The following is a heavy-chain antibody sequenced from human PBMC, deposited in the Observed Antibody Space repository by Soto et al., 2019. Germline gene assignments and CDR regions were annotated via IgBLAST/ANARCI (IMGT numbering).Heavy chain of an antibody. J-gene: IGHJ6*02. CDR2: IVVASGQT. CDR3: SADRPDIGVGWWV. CDR1: GSGFISSG. V-gene: IGHV1-58*02. D-gene: IGHD2-15*01. Sequence: ASVKVSCKTSGSGFISSGIQWVRQAHGQRLEWIGWIVVASGQTNYAQNFRGRVAITRDTSTATAYIELTGLTSEDTAVYFCSADRPDIGVGWWVWGQGTTVTVSS.